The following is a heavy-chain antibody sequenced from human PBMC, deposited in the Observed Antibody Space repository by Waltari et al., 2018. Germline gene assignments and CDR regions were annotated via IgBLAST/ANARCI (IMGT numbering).Heavy chain of an antibody. J-gene: IGHJ6*02. V-gene: IGHV4-38-2*01. CDR1: GYSISSGYY. CDR3: ARLITIFGVVIMNYYYYGMDV. Sequence: QVQLQESGPGLVKPSETLSLTCAVSGYSISSGYYWGWIRQPPGKGLEWIGSIYHSGSTYYNPYLKSRVTISVDTSKNQFSLKLSSVTAADTAVYYCARLITIFGVVIMNYYYYGMDVWGQGTTVTVSS. CDR2: IYHSGST. D-gene: IGHD3-3*01.